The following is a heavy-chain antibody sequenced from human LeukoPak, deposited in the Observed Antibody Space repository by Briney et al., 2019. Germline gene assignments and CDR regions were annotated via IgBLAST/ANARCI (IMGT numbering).Heavy chain of an antibody. CDR3: AKEAVGWYDY. Sequence: GGSLRLSCAASGFTFSSYGMHWVRQAPGKGLEWVAVISYDGSNKYYADPVKGRFTISRDNSKNTLYLQMNSLRAEDTAVYYCAKEAVGWYDYWGQGTLVTVSP. V-gene: IGHV3-30*18. CDR2: ISYDGSNK. D-gene: IGHD6-19*01. CDR1: GFTFSSYG. J-gene: IGHJ4*02.